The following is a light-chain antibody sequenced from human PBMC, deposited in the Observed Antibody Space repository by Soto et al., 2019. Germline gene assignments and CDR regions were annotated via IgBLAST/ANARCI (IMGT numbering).Light chain of an antibody. Sequence: QSVLTQPPSVSGAPGQRVTISCTGSSSNIGAGYDVHWYQQLPGTAPKLLIYGNSNRPSGVPDRFSGSKSGTSASLAITGLQADDEADYYCQSYDISLTLRVFGTGTKVTVL. CDR1: SSNIGAGYD. CDR2: GNS. J-gene: IGLJ1*01. CDR3: QSYDISLTLRV. V-gene: IGLV1-40*01.